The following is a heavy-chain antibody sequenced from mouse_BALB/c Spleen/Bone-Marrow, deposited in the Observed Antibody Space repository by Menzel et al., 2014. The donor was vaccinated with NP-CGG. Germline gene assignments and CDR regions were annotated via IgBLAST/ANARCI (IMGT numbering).Heavy chain of an antibody. J-gene: IGHJ4*01. CDR2: ILPGSGST. CDR3: ARGIDYYAMDY. Sequence: VKLMESGAELMKPGASVKISCKATGYTFSSYWIKWVKQRPGRGLEWIGEILPGSGSTNYNEKFKGKATFTADTSSNTAYMQLSSLTSEDSAVYYCARGIDYYAMDYWGQGTSVTVSS. V-gene: IGHV1-9*01. CDR1: GYTFSSYW.